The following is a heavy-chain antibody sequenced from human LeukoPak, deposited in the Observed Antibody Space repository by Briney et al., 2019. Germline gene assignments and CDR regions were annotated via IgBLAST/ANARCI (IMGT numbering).Heavy chain of an antibody. Sequence: SETLSLTCAVYGGSFSSYYWSWIRQPPGKGLEWIGYIYYSGSTNYNPSLKSRVTISVDTSKNQFSLKLSSVTAADTAVYYCARNVFDFWSGYYYYYGMDVWGQGTTVTVSS. V-gene: IGHV4-59*08. CDR1: GGSFSSYY. D-gene: IGHD3-3*01. CDR3: ARNVFDFWSGYYYYYGMDV. CDR2: IYYSGST. J-gene: IGHJ6*02.